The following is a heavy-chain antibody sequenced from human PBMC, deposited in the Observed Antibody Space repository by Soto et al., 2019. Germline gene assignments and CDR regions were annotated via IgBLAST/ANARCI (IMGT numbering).Heavy chain of an antibody. D-gene: IGHD3-10*01. V-gene: IGHV3-30*18. Sequence: ESGGGVVQPGRSLRLSCAASGFTFSSYGMHWVRQAPGKGLEWVAVISYDGSNKYYADSVKGRFTISRDNSKNTLYLQMNSLRAEDTAVYYCAKNGPGGCYGSGSYAFDYWGQGTLVTVSS. CDR3: AKNGPGGCYGSGSYAFDY. J-gene: IGHJ4*02. CDR2: ISYDGSNK. CDR1: GFTFSSYG.